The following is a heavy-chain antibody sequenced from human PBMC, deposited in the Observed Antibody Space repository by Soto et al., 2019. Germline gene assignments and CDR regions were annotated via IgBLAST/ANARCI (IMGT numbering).Heavy chain of an antibody. Sequence: QVQLVQSGAEVNKPGASVKVSCKASGSTFTSYGISWVRQAPGQGLEWLGWISTYNGNTNHARELQGRVTMTTDTSTSTVYMELRSLRSDDTAVYYCARVDISGYEDYWGQGTLVTVSS. J-gene: IGHJ4*02. CDR3: ARVDISGYEDY. CDR2: ISTYNGNT. CDR1: GSTFTSYG. D-gene: IGHD3-22*01. V-gene: IGHV1-18*01.